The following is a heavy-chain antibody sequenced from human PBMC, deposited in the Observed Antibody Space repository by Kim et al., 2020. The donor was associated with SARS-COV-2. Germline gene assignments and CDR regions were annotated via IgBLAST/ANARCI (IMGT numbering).Heavy chain of an antibody. Sequence: GGSLRLSCAASGFTFNSHAMSWLRQAPGKGLEWVSVISSRGDRIYSSDSVRGRFTISRDDAKNTLFLQMNILRVEDTAVYYCVRGGLPADGERYFQHWGQGTLVTVSS. CDR3: VRGGLPADGERYFQH. CDR1: GFTFNSHA. V-gene: IGHV3-23*01. CDR2: ISSRGDRI. J-gene: IGHJ1*01. D-gene: IGHD6-13*01.